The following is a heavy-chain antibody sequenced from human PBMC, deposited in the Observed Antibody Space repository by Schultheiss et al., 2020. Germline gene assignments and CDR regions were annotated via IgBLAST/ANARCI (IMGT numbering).Heavy chain of an antibody. Sequence: GSLRLSCAVSGGSISSSNWWSWIRQPPGKGLEWIGYIYYSGSTNYNPSLKSRVTISVDTSKNQFSLKLSSVTAADTAVYYCARAGRRWLQFPDYWGQGTLVTVSS. CDR3: ARAGRRWLQFPDY. CDR1: GGSISSSNW. CDR2: IYYSGST. J-gene: IGHJ4*02. V-gene: IGHV4-4*02. D-gene: IGHD5-24*01.